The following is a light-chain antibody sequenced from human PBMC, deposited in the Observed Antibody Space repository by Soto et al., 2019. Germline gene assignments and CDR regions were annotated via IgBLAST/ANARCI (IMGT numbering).Light chain of an antibody. CDR2: EVT. CDR1: SSHIGGYDH. J-gene: IGLJ3*02. V-gene: IGLV2-8*01. Sequence: QSALTQPPSASGSPGQSVTISCTGTSSHIGGYDHVSWYRQDPGKAPKVMIYEVTKRPSGVPDRSSGSKAGNTASLTVFGLQAEDEANYYCGSFAGPVWVFGGGTKLTVL. CDR3: GSFAGPVWV.